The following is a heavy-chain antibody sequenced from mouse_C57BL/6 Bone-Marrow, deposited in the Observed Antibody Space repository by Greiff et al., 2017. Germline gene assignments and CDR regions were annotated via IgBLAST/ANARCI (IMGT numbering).Heavy chain of an antibody. CDR1: GFTFTSYG. D-gene: IGHD1-1*01. Sequence: EVQVEESGADLVKPGASLKLSCEASGFTFTSYGMSWVRQTPDKRLEWVATISRGGSYTNYPDSVKGRSTISIDNATSPLYLQLSSLKSEDTAMSYCASHVIYYYGIRDSFAYWGQGTTLTVSS. CDR2: ISRGGSYT. J-gene: IGHJ2*01. CDR3: ASHVIYYYGIRDSFAY. V-gene: IGHV5-6*01.